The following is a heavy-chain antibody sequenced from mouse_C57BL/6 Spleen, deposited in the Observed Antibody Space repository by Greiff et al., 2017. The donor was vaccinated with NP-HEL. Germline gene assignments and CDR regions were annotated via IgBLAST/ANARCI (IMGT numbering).Heavy chain of an antibody. Sequence: VHVKQSGAELVKPGASVKLSCTASGFNIKDYYMHWVKQRTEQGLEWIGRIDPEDGETKYAPKFQGKATITADTSSNTAYLQISSLTSEDTAFYYCARESHLLGLAYWGQGTLVTVSA. J-gene: IGHJ3*01. CDR3: ARESHLLGLAY. CDR1: GFNIKDYY. D-gene: IGHD2-1*01. V-gene: IGHV14-2*01. CDR2: IDPEDGET.